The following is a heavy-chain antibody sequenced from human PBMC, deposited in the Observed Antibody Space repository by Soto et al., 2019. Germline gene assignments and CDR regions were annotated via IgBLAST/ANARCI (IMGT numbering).Heavy chain of an antibody. V-gene: IGHV3-11*01. J-gene: IGHJ4*02. D-gene: IGHD4-4*01. Sequence: QVQLVESGGGLVKPGGSLRLSCAASGFTFSDYYMSWIRQAPGKGLEWISYISNGGGAISYAGSVKGRFTISRDNAKNYLFLQMNNLRAEDTAVYYCARRGPTVTFTYLGQGTLVTVSS. CDR3: ARRGPTVTFTY. CDR1: GFTFSDYY. CDR2: ISNGGGAI.